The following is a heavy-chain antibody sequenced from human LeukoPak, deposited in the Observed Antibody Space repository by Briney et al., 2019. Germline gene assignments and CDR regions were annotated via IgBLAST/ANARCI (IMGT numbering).Heavy chain of an antibody. CDR2: IYYSGST. CDR3: ARVEDSGYDYRGWFDP. J-gene: IGHJ5*02. CDR1: DGSINSFY. V-gene: IGHV4-59*12. D-gene: IGHD5-12*01. Sequence: SETLSLTCTVSDGSINSFYWSWIRQPPGKGLEWIGYIYYSGSTNYNPSLKSRVTISVDTSKNQFSLTLSSVTAADTAVYYCARVEDSGYDYRGWFDPWGQGTLVTVSS.